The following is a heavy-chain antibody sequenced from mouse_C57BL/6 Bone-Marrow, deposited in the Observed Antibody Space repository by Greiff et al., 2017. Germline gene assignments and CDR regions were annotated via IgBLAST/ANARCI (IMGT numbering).Heavy chain of an antibody. Sequence: QVQLQQSGAELARPGASVKLSCKASGYTFTSYGISWVKQRTGQGLEWIGEIYPRSGNTYYNEKFKGKATLTADKSSSTAYMELRSLTSEDSAVYFCARVNGNYEGYWYVDVWGTGTTVTVSA. D-gene: IGHD2-1*01. CDR3: ARVNGNYEGYWYVDV. CDR2: IYPRSGNT. V-gene: IGHV1-81*01. J-gene: IGHJ1*03. CDR1: GYTFTSYG.